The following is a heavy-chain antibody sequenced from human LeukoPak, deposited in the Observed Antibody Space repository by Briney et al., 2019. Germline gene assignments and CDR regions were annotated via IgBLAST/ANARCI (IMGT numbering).Heavy chain of an antibody. CDR1: GYTLTELS. CDR3: ATRDNWNHRGAFDI. D-gene: IGHD1-14*01. Sequence: GASVKVSCKVSGYTLTELSMHWVRQAPGKGLEWMGGFDPEDGETIYAQKFQGRVTMTEDTSTDTAYMELSSLRSEDTAVYYCATRDNWNHRGAFDIWGQGTMVTVSS. V-gene: IGHV1-24*01. J-gene: IGHJ3*02. CDR2: FDPEDGET.